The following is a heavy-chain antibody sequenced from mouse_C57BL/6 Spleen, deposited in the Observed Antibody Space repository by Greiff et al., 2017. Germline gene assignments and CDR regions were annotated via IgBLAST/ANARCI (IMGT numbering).Heavy chain of an antibody. V-gene: IGHV3-6*01. D-gene: IGHD4-1*01. CDR3: ARRRGKLGLDAMDY. Sequence: EVQLVESGPGLVKPSQSLSLTCSVTGYSITSGYYWNWIRQFPGNKLEWMGYISYDGSNNYNPSLKNRISITRDTSKNQFFLKLNSVTTEDTATYYCARRRGKLGLDAMDYWGQGTSVTVSS. CDR1: GYSITSGYY. J-gene: IGHJ4*01. CDR2: ISYDGSN.